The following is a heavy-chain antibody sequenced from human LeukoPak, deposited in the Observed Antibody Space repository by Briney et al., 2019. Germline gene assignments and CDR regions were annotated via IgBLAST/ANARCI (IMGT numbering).Heavy chain of an antibody. D-gene: IGHD6-19*01. Sequence: SVTDTCMASGYTFTQYVISWLRQAPGQGLDWMGWISTCNGDRNYAKIFVGRVTLTRDTSTSTAYMELRSLRSDDTAVYYCARDPSNTSGRYIYFDSWSQGTLVTVSS. J-gene: IGHJ4*02. CDR2: ISTCNGDR. CDR3: ARDPSNTSGRYIYFDS. CDR1: GYTFTQYV. V-gene: IGHV1-18*04.